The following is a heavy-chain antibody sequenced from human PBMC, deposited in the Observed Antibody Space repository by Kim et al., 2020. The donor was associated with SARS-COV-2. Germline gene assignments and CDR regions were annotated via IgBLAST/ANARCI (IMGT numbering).Heavy chain of an antibody. Sequence: AVSVKSRITINPDTSKNQFSLQLNSVTPEDTAVYYCARVPLSMGGWYFDLWGRGTLVTVSS. D-gene: IGHD2-15*01. CDR3: ARVPLSMGGWYFDL. J-gene: IGHJ2*01. V-gene: IGHV6-1*01.